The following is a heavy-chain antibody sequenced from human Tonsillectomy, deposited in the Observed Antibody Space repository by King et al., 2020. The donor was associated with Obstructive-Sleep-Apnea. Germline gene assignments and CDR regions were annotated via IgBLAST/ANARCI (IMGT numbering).Heavy chain of an antibody. Sequence: QLQESGPGLVKPSETLSLTCTVSGGSISGFYWSWIRQPPGKGLEWIGYIYDSGSTNYNSSLKSRVTISLDTSKNQFSLKLNSVTAADTAVYYCVREVDGYSLGRFDYWSQGALVTVSS. CDR1: GGSISGFY. V-gene: IGHV4-59*01. D-gene: IGHD5-24*01. CDR2: IYDSGST. J-gene: IGHJ4*02. CDR3: VREVDGYSLGRFDY.